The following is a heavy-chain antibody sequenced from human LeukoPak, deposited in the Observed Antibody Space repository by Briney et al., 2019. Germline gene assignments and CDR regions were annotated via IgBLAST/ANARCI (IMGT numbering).Heavy chain of an antibody. D-gene: IGHD2-2*01. V-gene: IGHV3-30*02. J-gene: IGHJ4*02. CDR1: GFTFSNYG. CDR3: AKDVPTAYFDY. CDR2: VRYDETTK. Sequence: PGGSLRLSCAASGFTFSNYGMHWVRQAPGKGLEWVAFVRYDETTKFYADSVKGRFTISRGNSKTTLYLQMNSLRAEDTAVYYCAKDVPTAYFDYWGQGTLVTVSS.